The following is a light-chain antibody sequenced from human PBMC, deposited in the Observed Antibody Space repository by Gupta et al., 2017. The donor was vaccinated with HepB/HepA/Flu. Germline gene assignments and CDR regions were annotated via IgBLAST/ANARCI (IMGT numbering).Light chain of an antibody. CDR3: QQRSNWPPRIT. CDR1: QSVSSY. J-gene: IGKJ3*01. CDR2: DAS. V-gene: IGKV3-11*01. Sequence: EIVLTQSLAILSLSPGERATLSCRASQSVSSYLPWYQQKPGQAPTLLIYDASNRATGSPARFSGSGSGTDFTLTISSLEPQDVAVDYCQQRSNWPPRITFGPGTKVDIK.